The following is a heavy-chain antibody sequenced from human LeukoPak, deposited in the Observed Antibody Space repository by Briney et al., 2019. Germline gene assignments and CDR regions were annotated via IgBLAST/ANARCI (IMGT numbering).Heavy chain of an antibody. Sequence: ASVKVSCKASGYTFTGYYMHWVRQAPGQGLEWMGWINPNSGGTNYAQKFQGRVTMTRDTSISTAYMELSRLRSDDTAVYYCARDRIDNSSGWFWGHYYYYYGMDVWGQGTTVTVSS. J-gene: IGHJ6*02. CDR1: GYTFTGYY. V-gene: IGHV1-2*02. CDR3: ARDRIDNSSGWFWGHYYYYYGMDV. D-gene: IGHD6-19*01. CDR2: INPNSGGT.